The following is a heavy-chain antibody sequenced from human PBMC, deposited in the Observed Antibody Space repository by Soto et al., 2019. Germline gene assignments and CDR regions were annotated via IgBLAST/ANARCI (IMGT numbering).Heavy chain of an antibody. J-gene: IGHJ6*02. CDR2: INAGNGNT. Sequence: ASVKVSCKASGYTFTNFGISWVRQAPGQRLEWMGWINAGNGNTKYSQKFQGRVTITRDTSASTAYMELSSLRSEDTAVYYCARVYPRYCSSTSCYGEDYYYYGMDVWGQGTTVTVSS. D-gene: IGHD2-2*01. CDR3: ARVYPRYCSSTSCYGEDYYYYGMDV. CDR1: GYTFTNFG. V-gene: IGHV1-3*01.